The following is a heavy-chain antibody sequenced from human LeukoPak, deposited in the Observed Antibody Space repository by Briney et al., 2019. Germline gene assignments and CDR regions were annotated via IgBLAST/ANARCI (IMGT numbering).Heavy chain of an antibody. CDR2: ISANNGDT. CDR1: GYTFTSYG. V-gene: IGHV1-18*01. Sequence: ASVKVSCKASGYTFTSYGISWVRQAPGQGLEWVGWISANNGDTDYAQKFQARVTMTTDTSTSTAYMELRSLRSDDTAVYYCARGGDMATVPHLYYFEYWGQGTLVTVSS. J-gene: IGHJ4*02. CDR3: ARGGDMATVPHLYYFEY. D-gene: IGHD5-24*01.